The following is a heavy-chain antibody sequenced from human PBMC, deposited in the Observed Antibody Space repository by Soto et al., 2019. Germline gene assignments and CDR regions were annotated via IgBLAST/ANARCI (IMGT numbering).Heavy chain of an antibody. CDR1: GYTFTSYY. J-gene: IGHJ6*02. CDR3: ARGIGQQPSGGMDV. V-gene: IGHV1-46*01. Sequence: ASVKVSCKASGYTFTSYYMHWVRQAPGQGLEWMGIINPSGGSTSYAQKFQGRVTMTRDTSTSTVYMELSSVTAADTAVYYCARGIGQQPSGGMDVWGQGTTVTVSS. D-gene: IGHD6-13*01. CDR2: INPSGGST.